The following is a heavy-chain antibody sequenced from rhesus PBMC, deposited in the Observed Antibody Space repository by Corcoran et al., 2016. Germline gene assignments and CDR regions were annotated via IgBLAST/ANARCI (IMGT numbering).Heavy chain of an antibody. D-gene: IGHD4-29*01. Sequence: QVQLQESGPGVVKPSETLSLTCAVSGGSISDSYRWSWIRQPPGKGLEWIGYIYGISTSTNYNPSLTSRVTISKDTSKHQFSLKLSSVTAADTAVYYCARVYGSSYLGSFDYWGQGVLVTVSS. V-gene: IGHV4S10*01. CDR2: IYGISTST. CDR1: GGSISDSYR. J-gene: IGHJ4*01. CDR3: ARVYGSSYLGSFDY.